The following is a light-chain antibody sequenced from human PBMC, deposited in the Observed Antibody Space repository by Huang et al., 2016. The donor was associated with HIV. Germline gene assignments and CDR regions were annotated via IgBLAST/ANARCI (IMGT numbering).Light chain of an antibody. CDR3: QQYKSWPSTWT. V-gene: IGKV3-15*01. J-gene: IGKJ1*01. CDR2: GAS. CDR1: QGIAGN. Sequence: EIVLTQSPGTLSLSPGERATISCGASQGIAGNLDWFQQRPGQPPRLRIYGASTRAAYIPGRFSGSGYGTDFTLTITSLKSEDSAIYYCQQYKSWPSTWTFGQGTRLEIK.